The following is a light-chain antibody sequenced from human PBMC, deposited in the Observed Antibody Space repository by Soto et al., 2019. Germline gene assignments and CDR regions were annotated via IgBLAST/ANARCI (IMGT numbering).Light chain of an antibody. CDR1: SNDVGGHAH. J-gene: IGLJ1*01. Sequence: QSVLTQPASVSGSPGQSITISCTGTSNDVGGHAHVSWYQQHPGKAPKLIIYEVSKRPLGVSYRFSGSKSVNTASLTISGLQAEDEADYHCSSFSGTTTPVVFGTGTKVTVL. CDR3: SSFSGTTTPVV. CDR2: EVS. V-gene: IGLV2-14*01.